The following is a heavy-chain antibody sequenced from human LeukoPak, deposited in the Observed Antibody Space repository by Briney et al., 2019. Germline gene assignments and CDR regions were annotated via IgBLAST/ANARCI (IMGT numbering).Heavy chain of an antibody. J-gene: IGHJ4*02. CDR1: GGSIRSYY. CDR2: IYYSGST. Sequence: SETLSLTCTVSGGSIRSYYWSWIRQPPGKGLEWIGYIYYSGSTNYNPSLKSRVTISVDTSRDQFSLKLSSVTAADTAVYYCARVVYSTPGVDYWGQGTLVTVSS. D-gene: IGHD2-15*01. CDR3: ARVVYSTPGVDY. V-gene: IGHV4-59*01.